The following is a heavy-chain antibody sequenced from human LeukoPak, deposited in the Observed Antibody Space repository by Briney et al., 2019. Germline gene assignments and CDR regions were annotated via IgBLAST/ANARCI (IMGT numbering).Heavy chain of an antibody. CDR2: IIPIFGTA. CDR3: ATQRRGVVPGLFDY. CDR1: GGTFSSYA. V-gene: IGHV1-69*05. D-gene: IGHD2-2*01. J-gene: IGHJ4*02. Sequence: SVKVSCKASGGTFSSYAISWVRQAPGQGLEWMGRIIPIFGTANYAQKFQGRVTITTDESTSTAYMELSSLRSEDTAVYYCATQRRGVVPGLFDYWGQGTLVTVSS.